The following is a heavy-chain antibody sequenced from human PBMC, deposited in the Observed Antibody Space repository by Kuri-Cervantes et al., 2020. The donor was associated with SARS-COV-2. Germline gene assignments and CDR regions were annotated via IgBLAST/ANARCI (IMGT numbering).Heavy chain of an antibody. D-gene: IGHD1-26*01. Sequence: GESLKISCAASGFTFSSYAMSWVRQAPGKGLEWVSAISGSGGSTYYADSVKGRFTISRDNSKNTLYLQMNSLRAEDTAVYYCAKGGGSYLGWFDPWGQGTLVTVSS. J-gene: IGHJ5*02. CDR1: GFTFSSYA. CDR2: ISGSGGST. CDR3: AKGGGSYLGWFDP. V-gene: IGHV3-23*01.